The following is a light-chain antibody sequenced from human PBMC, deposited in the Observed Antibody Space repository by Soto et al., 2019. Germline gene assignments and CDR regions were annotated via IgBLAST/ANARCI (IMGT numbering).Light chain of an antibody. V-gene: IGKV3-20*01. CDR3: RSDEWT. J-gene: IGKJ1*01. CDR2: GAS. CDR1: QSIRSPF. Sequence: EIVLTQSPATLSLSPGERATLSCRASQSIRSPFLAWYQQKPGQAPRLFIHGASSRATGIPDRFSGSGSGTPFTLTISRLEPEDFAVYYCRSDEWTFGQGTKVE.